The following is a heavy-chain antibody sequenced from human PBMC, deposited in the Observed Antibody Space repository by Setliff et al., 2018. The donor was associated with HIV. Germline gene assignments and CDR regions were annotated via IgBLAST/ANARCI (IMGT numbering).Heavy chain of an antibody. J-gene: IGHJ6*02. Sequence: PGGSLRLSCAAPGFAFDNYCMTWVRQAPGKGLEWVPAIGGSTGSTYYADSVKGRFTISTDNAKNTLYLQMNSLRAEDTAVYYCAKPLTQWGVSPYHYAVDVWGQGTTVTVSS. CDR2: IGGSTGST. CDR1: GFAFDNYC. D-gene: IGHD1-26*01. CDR3: AKPLTQWGVSPYHYAVDV. V-gene: IGHV3-23*01.